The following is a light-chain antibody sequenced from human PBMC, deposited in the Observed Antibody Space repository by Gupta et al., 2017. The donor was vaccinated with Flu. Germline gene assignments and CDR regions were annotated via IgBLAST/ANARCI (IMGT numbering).Light chain of an antibody. J-gene: IGKJ1*01. CDR2: GAS. CDR1: QSASSSY. Sequence: SPGERATLSCRASQSASSSYLAWYQQKPGQSPRLLIYGASRRATGIPDRFSGTGSGTNFTLTISRTEPEDFAVYYCHQYGISPTWTFGQGTKVEIK. V-gene: IGKV3-20*01. CDR3: HQYGISPTWT.